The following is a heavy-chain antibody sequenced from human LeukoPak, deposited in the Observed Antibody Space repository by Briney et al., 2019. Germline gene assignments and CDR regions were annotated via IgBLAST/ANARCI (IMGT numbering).Heavy chain of an antibody. V-gene: IGHV4-38-2*02. D-gene: IGHD2-15*01. CDR2: VSHSGST. CDR1: GYSISSGYY. J-gene: IGHJ5*02. Sequence: SETLSLTCTVSGYSISSGYYWGWIRQPPGKGLEWIGSVSHSGSTYYKPSLKSRVTISIDTSKNQFSLKLSSVTASDTAVYYCARGWFDALNRFDPWGQGTLVTVSS. CDR3: ARGWFDALNRFDP.